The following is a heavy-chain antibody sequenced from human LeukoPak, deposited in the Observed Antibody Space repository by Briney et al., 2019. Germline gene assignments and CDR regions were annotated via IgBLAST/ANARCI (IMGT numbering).Heavy chain of an antibody. CDR2: INHSGST. Sequence: TSETLSLTCAVYGGSFSGYYWSWIRQPPGRGLEWIGEINHSGSTNYNPSLKSRVTISVDTSKNQFSLKLSSVTAADTAVYYCARVLVNYGSGSYPNWFDPWGQGTLVTVSS. J-gene: IGHJ5*02. D-gene: IGHD3-10*01. CDR3: ARVLVNYGSGSYPNWFDP. V-gene: IGHV4-34*01. CDR1: GGSFSGYY.